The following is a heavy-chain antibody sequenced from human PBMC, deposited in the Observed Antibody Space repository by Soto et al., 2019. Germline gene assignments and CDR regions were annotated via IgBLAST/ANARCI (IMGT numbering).Heavy chain of an antibody. CDR2: IIPIFGTA. J-gene: IGHJ6*02. D-gene: IGHD3-22*01. CDR1: GGTFSSYA. Sequence: ASVKVSCKASGGTFSSYAISWVRQAPGQGLEWMGGIIPIFGTANYAQKFQGRVTITADESTSTAYMELSSLRSEDTAVYYCARAYYYDSSGYYRLGYGMDVWGQGTRATVSS. V-gene: IGHV1-69*13. CDR3: ARAYYYDSSGYYRLGYGMDV.